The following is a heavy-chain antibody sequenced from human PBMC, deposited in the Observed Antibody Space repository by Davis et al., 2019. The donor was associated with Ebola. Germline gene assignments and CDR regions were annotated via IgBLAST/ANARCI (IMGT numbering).Heavy chain of an antibody. V-gene: IGHV1-18*04. J-gene: IGHJ4*02. CDR2: ISAYNGNT. CDR1: GYTFTSYG. D-gene: IGHD6-19*01. Sequence: ASVKVSCKASGYTFTSYGISWVRQAPGQGLEWMGWISAYNGNTNYAQKFQGRVTMTRDTSISTAYMALSRLRSDDTAVYYCARDLYSSGWSWGQGTLVTVSS. CDR3: ARDLYSSGWS.